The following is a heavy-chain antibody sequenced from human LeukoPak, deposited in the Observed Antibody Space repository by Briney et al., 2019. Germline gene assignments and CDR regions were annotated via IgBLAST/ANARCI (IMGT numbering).Heavy chain of an antibody. CDR2: IIPIFRAT. CDR3: ARSRRAGYSVFYFDS. J-gene: IGHJ4*02. V-gene: IGHV1-69*05. Sequence: SVKVSCKPSGGTFSSYGVSWVRQAPGQGLEWMGGIIPIFRATNYAQRFRGRVTITTDESTSTIYMELSSLRSEDTAVYFCARSRRAGYSVFYFDSWGQGTLVTVSS. CDR1: GGTFSSYG. D-gene: IGHD5-24*01.